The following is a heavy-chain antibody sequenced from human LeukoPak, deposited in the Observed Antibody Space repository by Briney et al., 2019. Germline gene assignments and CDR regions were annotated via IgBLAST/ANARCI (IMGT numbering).Heavy chain of an antibody. V-gene: IGHV3-23*01. CDR2: ISGGDGST. CDR1: GFTVSSNY. CDR3: AKPPYES. D-gene: IGHD5-12*01. J-gene: IGHJ5*02. Sequence: GGSLRLSCAASGFTVSSNYMSWVRQAPGKGLEWVSTISGGDGSTYYAVSVKGRFTISRDNSKNMVYLQMNSLRAEDTAVYYCAKPPYESWGQGTLVTVSS.